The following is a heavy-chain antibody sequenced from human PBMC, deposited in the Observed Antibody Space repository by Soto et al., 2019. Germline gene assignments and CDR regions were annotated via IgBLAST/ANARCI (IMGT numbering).Heavy chain of an antibody. CDR1: GFTFSSYW. D-gene: IGHD2-21*02. CDR2: IKQDGSEK. J-gene: IGHJ6*02. Sequence: GGSLRLSCAASGFTFSSYWMSWVRQAPGKGLEWVANIKQDGSEKYYADSVKGRFTISRDNAKNSLYLQMNSLRAEDTAVYYCARDRNLAYCGGDCYYYYGMDVWGQGTTVTVSS. CDR3: ARDRNLAYCGGDCYYYYGMDV. V-gene: IGHV3-7*01.